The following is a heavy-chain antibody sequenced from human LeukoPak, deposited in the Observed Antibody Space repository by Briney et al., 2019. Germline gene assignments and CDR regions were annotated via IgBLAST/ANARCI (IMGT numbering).Heavy chain of an antibody. CDR2: LTGGSDNS. CDR1: GFTFSSYT. Sequence: GGSLRLSCAASGFTFSSYTMNWVRQAPGKGLEWVSSLTGGSDNSGHADSVKGRFSISRDNSKNTLYLQMNSLTAEDTAVYYCVRGWQQLGSWGRGTLVTVSS. D-gene: IGHD1-1*01. CDR3: VRGWQQLGS. V-gene: IGHV3-23*01. J-gene: IGHJ5*02.